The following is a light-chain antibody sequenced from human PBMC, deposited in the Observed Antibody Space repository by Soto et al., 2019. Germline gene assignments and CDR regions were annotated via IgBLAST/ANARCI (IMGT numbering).Light chain of an antibody. J-gene: IGLJ7*01. CDR2: EVT. Sequence: QSVLTQPRSVSGSPGQSVTISCTGISSDVGGYNYVSWYQQHPGKAPKLIIYEVTNRPSGVSNRFSGSKSGNTASLTISGLQAEDEADYYCTSYTSSSTLVFGGGTQLTVL. V-gene: IGLV2-14*01. CDR1: SSDVGGYNY. CDR3: TSYTSSSTLV.